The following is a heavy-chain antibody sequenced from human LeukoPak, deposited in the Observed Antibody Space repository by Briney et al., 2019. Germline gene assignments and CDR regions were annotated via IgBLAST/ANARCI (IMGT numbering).Heavy chain of an antibody. D-gene: IGHD3-3*01. CDR1: GYTFTSYY. CDR2: INPSGGST. Sequence: AASVKVSCKASGYTFTSYYMHWVRQAPGQGLEWMEIINPSGGSTSYAQKFQGRATMTRDTSTSTVYMELSSLRSEDTAVYYCARSRLWSGYYRYYFDYWGQGTLVTVSS. CDR3: ARSRLWSGYYRYYFDY. J-gene: IGHJ4*02. V-gene: IGHV1-46*01.